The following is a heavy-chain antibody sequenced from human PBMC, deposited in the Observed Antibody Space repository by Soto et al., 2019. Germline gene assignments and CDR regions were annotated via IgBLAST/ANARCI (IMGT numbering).Heavy chain of an antibody. CDR1: GFTFSSYE. Sequence: GGSLRLSCAASGFTFSSYEMNWVRQAPGKGLEWVSYISSSGSTIYYADSVKGRFTISRDNAKNSLYLQMNSLRAEDTAVYYCARGHYDSGLNEVYYGMDVWGQGXTVTVSS. V-gene: IGHV3-48*03. CDR2: ISSSGSTI. CDR3: ARGHYDSGLNEVYYGMDV. J-gene: IGHJ6*02. D-gene: IGHD3-22*01.